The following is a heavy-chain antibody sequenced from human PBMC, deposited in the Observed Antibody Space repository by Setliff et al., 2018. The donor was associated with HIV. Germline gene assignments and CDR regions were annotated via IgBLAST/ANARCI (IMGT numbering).Heavy chain of an antibody. CDR1: TESLTRYD. D-gene: IGHD3-10*01. CDR3: ARVKSSKTTLVRLWPQFDL. V-gene: IGHV4-34*01. CDR2: IDDSGSI. J-gene: IGHJ5*02. Sequence: PSETLSLTCAVYTESLTRYDWAWIRQSPEKGLEWIGEIDDSGSISYNPSLQSRFTMSVETSKNQFSLKVRSLTAADTGLYYCARVKSSKTTLVRLWPQFDLWGQGTQVTVSS.